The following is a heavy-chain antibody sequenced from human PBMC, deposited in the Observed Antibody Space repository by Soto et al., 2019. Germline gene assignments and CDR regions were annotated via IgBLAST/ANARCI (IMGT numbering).Heavy chain of an antibody. D-gene: IGHD5-12*01. CDR3: ARLKGVATIRGPFDY. CDR2: IYYSGST. J-gene: IGHJ4*02. CDR1: GGSISSGGYY. V-gene: IGHV4-31*03. Sequence: QVQLQESGPGLVKPSQTLSLTCTVSGGSISSGGYYWSWIRQHPGKGLEWIGYIYYSGSTYYNPYLKSRVTISVDTSKNQFSLKLSSVTAADTAVYYCARLKGVATIRGPFDYWGQGTLVTVSS.